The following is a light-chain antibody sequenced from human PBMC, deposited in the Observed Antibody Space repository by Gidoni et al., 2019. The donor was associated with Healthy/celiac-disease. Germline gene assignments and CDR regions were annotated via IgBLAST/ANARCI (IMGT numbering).Light chain of an antibody. CDR3: QQSYSTPRT. CDR1: QSISSY. V-gene: IGKV1-39*01. Sequence: DPVTITCRASQSISSYLNWYQQKPGKAPKLLIYAASSLQSGVPSRFRGSGSGTDFTLTIISLQPEDFATYYCQQSYSTPRTFGQGTKVEIK. J-gene: IGKJ1*01. CDR2: AAS.